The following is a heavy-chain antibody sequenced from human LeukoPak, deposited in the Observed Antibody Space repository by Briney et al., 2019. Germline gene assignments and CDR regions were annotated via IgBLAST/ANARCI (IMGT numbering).Heavy chain of an antibody. J-gene: IGHJ3*02. V-gene: IGHV3-30*02. Sequence: GGSLRLSCAASGFTFSSYGMHWVRQAPGKGLEWVAFIRYDGSNKYYADSVKGRFTISRDNSKNTLYLQMNSLRAEDTAAYYCAKGTGTGPDAFGIWGQGTMVTVSS. CDR3: AKGTGTGPDAFGI. CDR1: GFTFSSYG. D-gene: IGHD1-1*01. CDR2: IRYDGSNK.